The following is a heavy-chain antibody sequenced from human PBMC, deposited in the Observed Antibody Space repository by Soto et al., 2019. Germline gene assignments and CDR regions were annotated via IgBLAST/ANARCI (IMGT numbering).Heavy chain of an antibody. D-gene: IGHD3-10*01. CDR1: GGSISSYY. Sequence: SETLSLTCTVSGGSISSYYWSWIRQPPGKGLEWIGYIYYSGSTNYNPSLKSRVTISVDTSKNQFSLKLSSVTAADTAVYYCARAVGVGGSGSYYNYYYYYGMDVWGQGTTVTVSS. CDR2: IYYSGST. CDR3: ARAVGVGGSGSYYNYYYYYGMDV. J-gene: IGHJ6*02. V-gene: IGHV4-59*12.